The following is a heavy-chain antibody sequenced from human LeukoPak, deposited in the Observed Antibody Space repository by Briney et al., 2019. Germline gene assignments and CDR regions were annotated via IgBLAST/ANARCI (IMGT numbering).Heavy chain of an antibody. CDR2: ISGSGGTT. Sequence: GGSLRLSCAASGFTFSIYAMSRVRQAPGKGLEWVSAISGSGGTTYYADSVKGRFTISRDNSKNTLYLQMNSLRAEDTAVYYCHCRAGNQGSWGQGTLVTVPS. V-gene: IGHV3-23*01. J-gene: IGHJ5*02. CDR3: HCRAGNQGS. CDR1: GFTFSIYA. D-gene: IGHD1-14*01.